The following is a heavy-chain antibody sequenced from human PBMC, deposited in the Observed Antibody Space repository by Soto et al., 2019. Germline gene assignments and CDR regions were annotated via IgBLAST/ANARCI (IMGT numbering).Heavy chain of an antibody. CDR3: TTDAHSNSYSWYTMAV. CDR2: IKGKTDGGKT. D-gene: IGHD4-4*01. V-gene: IGHV3-15*07. J-gene: IGHJ6*02. Sequence: EVQLVESGGGLVKPGEALRLSCAASGFTFTYAWLNWVRQVPGKGLEWVGRIKGKTDGGKTDYAAPVKGRFTISRDNSKSTLYLQMNSLKTKDTAVYYFTTDAHSNSYSWYTMAVWGRGTTVTVSS. CDR1: GFTFTYAW.